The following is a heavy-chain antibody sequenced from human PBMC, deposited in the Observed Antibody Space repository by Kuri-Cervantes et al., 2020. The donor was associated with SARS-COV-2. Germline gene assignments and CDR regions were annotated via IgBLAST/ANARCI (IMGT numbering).Heavy chain of an antibody. J-gene: IGHJ3*01. CDR3: ARKTLRGCGGDCPDAFDV. CDR2: ISAYNGNT. D-gene: IGHD2-21*01. Sequence: ASVKVSCKASGYTFTSYGISWVRQAPGQGLEWMGWISAYNGNTNYAQKLQGRVTMTTDTSTSTAYMELRSLRSDDTAVYYCARKTLRGCGGDCPDAFDVWGQGTMVTVSS. CDR1: GYTFTSYG. V-gene: IGHV1-18*01.